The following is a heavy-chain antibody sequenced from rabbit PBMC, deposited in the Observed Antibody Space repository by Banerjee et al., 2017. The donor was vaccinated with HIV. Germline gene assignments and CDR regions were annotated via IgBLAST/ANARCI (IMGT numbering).Heavy chain of an antibody. V-gene: IGHV1S40*01. J-gene: IGHJ4*01. CDR1: GFSFSSGYY. D-gene: IGHD6-1*01. Sequence: QSLEESGGDLVKPGASLTLTCTASGFSFSSGYYMCWVRQAPGKGLEWIACIYLGTTSNTYYASWVNGRFTISKTSSTTVTLQMTSLTAADTATYFCARDTDASDVWDLWGPGTLVTVS. CDR2: IYLGTTSNT. CDR3: ARDTDASDVWDL.